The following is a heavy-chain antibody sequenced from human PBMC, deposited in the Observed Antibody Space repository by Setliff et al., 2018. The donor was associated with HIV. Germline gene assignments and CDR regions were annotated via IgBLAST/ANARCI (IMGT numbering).Heavy chain of an antibody. D-gene: IGHD2-2*02. V-gene: IGHV4-39*02. CDR3: ARDGVSIVVVPAAIHYYYYMDV. J-gene: IGHJ6*03. CDR1: GGPISTSSYY. CDR2: IYYSGNT. Sequence: PSETLSLTCTVSGGPISTSSYYWGWIRQPPGKGLEWIGSIYYSGNTYCKPSLKSRITISVDTSKNQFSLNLDSVTAADTAVYYCARDGVSIVVVPAAIHYYYYMDVWGKGTTVTVSS.